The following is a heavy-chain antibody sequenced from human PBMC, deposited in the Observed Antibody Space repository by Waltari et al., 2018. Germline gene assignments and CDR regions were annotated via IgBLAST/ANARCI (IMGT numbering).Heavy chain of an antibody. CDR2: TYYRTQWYT. CDR3: ARYRDNVGWNELDY. Sequence: QVQLQQSGPGLVKPSQTLSLTCAISAPTVSSTTPSSHWIRHSPLRGLEWLGRTYYRTQWYTDYAASGKSRLSISADTAQNLVSLHLESVTYEDTALYVCARYRDNVGWNELDYWGHGTLVTVSS. J-gene: IGHJ4*01. CDR1: APTVSSTTPS. D-gene: IGHD1-1*01. V-gene: IGHV6-1*01.